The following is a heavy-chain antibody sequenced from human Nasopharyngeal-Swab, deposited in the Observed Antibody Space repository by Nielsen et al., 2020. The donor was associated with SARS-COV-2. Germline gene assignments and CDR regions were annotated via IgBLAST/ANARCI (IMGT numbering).Heavy chain of an antibody. V-gene: IGHV4-34*01. CDR2: INNERT. CDR3: ARAGRVGDAYTGLDV. D-gene: IGHD5-24*01. CDR1: GGSFNGFY. Sequence: SETLSLTCSVSGGSFNGFYWNWIRQPPGKGLEWIGEINNERTNYNPSLKSRIAMLVDTSNNQVSLKVSSVSAGDTAVYYCARAGRVGDAYTGLDVWGQGTTVTVSS. J-gene: IGHJ6*02.